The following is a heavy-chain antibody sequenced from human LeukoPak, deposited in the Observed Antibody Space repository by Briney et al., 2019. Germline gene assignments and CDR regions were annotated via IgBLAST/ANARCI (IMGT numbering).Heavy chain of an antibody. CDR1: GGTFSSYA. Sequence: SVKVSCKASGGTFSSYAISWVRQAPGQGLEWMGGIIPIFGTANYAQKFQGRVTITADESTSTAYMELSSLRSEDTAVYYCASRYCSGGSCRTASDYWGQGTLVTVSS. CDR2: IIPIFGTA. CDR3: ASRYCSGGSCRTASDY. J-gene: IGHJ4*02. D-gene: IGHD2-15*01. V-gene: IGHV1-69*13.